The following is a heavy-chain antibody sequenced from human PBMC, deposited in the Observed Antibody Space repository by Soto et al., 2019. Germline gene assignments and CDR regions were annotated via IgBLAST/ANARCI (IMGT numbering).Heavy chain of an antibody. V-gene: IGHV4-30-4*01. D-gene: IGHD6-13*01. CDR2: IYYSGST. CDR1: GGSISSGDYY. Sequence: QVQLQESGPGLVKPSQTLSLTCTVSGGSISSGDYYWSWIRQPPGKGLEWIGYIYYSGSTYYNPSLKSRVTISVDTSKNQFSLKLSSVTAADTAVYYCARVLLSSYPGIAAAELYYYYGMDVWGQGTTVTVSS. J-gene: IGHJ6*02. CDR3: ARVLLSSYPGIAAAELYYYYGMDV.